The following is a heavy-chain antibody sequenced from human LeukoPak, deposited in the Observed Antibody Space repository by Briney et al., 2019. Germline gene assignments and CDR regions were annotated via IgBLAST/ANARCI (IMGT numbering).Heavy chain of an antibody. D-gene: IGHD1-26*01. CDR3: AREDSAISDNAFDI. J-gene: IGHJ3*02. V-gene: IGHV4-39*07. CDR1: GGSVSSSNDY. CDR2: VYYTGST. Sequence: PSGTLSPTCAVSGGSVSSSNDYWGWIRQPPGKGLEWIGSVYYTGSTYHNPSLKSRVTMSVDTSRNQFSLKLYSVTAADTAMYYCAREDSAISDNAFDIWGQGTLVTISS.